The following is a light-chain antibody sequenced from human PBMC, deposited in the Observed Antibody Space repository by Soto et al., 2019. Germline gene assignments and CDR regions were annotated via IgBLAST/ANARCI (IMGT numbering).Light chain of an antibody. CDR1: QSVLYSPNNKNY. CDR2: WAS. J-gene: IGKJ1*01. V-gene: IGKV4-1*01. Sequence: DIVMTQSPDSLAVSLGERATINCKSSQSVLYSPNNKNYLAWYQQKPGQPPKLLVYWASTRESGVPDRFSGSGSETDFTHTINRLQAEDVAVYYCQQYINAPQTYGQGTKVEIK. CDR3: QQYINAPQT.